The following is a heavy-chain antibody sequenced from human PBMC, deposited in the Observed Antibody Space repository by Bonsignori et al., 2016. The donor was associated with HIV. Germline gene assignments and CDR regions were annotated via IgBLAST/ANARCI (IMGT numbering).Heavy chain of an antibody. CDR1: GFTFSGYW. V-gene: IGHV3-74*01. D-gene: IGHD2-8*01. CDR3: AVNDYFGY. J-gene: IGHJ4*02. Sequence: EVQLVESGGGLVQPGGSLRLSCAGSGFTFSGYWMHWVRQAPGKGLVWVSRIKYDGTTTSYADSVKGRFTISRDNAKNTLYLQMNTLRAEDTAVYYCAVNDYFGYWGQGTLVTVPS. CDR2: IKYDGTTT.